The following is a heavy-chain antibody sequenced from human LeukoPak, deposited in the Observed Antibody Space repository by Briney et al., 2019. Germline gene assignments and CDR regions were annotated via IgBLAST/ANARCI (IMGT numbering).Heavy chain of an antibody. D-gene: IGHD3-10*01. J-gene: IGHJ4*02. V-gene: IGHV3-11*01. CDR3: ARARPPYYYGSGSYYFDY. CDR1: GFTFSDYY. CDR2: ISSSGSTI. Sequence: PGGSLRLSCAASGFTFSDYYMSWIRQAPGKGLEWVSYISSSGSTIYCADSVKGRFTISRDNAKNSLYLQMNSLRAEDTAVYYCARARPPYYYGSGSYYFDYWGQGTLVTVSS.